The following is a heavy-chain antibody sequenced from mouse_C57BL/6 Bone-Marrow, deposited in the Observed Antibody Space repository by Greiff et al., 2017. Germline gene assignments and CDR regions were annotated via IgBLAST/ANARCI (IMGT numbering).Heavy chain of an antibody. D-gene: IGHD1-1*01. CDR1: GYTFTEYT. CDR3: ASHERSSSLAWFAY. J-gene: IGHJ3*01. CDR2: FYPGSGSI. Sequence: VKLQESGAELVKPGASVTLSCTASGYTFTEYTIHWVKQRSGQGLEWFGWFYPGSGSIKYNEKFKDKATLTADKSSSTVYMELSRLTSDVSAVDFCASHERSSSLAWFAYWGQGTLVTVSA. V-gene: IGHV1-62-2*01.